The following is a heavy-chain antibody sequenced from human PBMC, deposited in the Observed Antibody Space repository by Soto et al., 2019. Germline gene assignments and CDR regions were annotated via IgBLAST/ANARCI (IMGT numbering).Heavy chain of an antibody. J-gene: IGHJ6*03. CDR2: ISSNGVGT. D-gene: IGHD6-6*01. V-gene: IGHV3-64*01. Sequence: GGSLRQSCAASEFALSGDAMNWIRQAPGKGLEYVSGISSNGVGTYYANSVQGRFTISRDNSKNTVYLQMGSLRPEDMAVYYCARRARPDFYYMDVWGKGTTVTVSS. CDR3: ARRARPDFYYMDV. CDR1: EFALSGDA.